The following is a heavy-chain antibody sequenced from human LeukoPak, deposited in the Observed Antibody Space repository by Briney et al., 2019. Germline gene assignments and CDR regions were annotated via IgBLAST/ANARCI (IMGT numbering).Heavy chain of an antibody. CDR2: IYYSGST. V-gene: IGHV4-61*08. D-gene: IGHD6-6*01. J-gene: IGHJ5*02. CDR1: GYSISRSGYY. Sequence: SETLSLTCTVSGYSISRSGYYWSWIRQPPGKGLEWIGYIYYSGSTNYNPSLKSRVTISVDTSKNQFSLKLSSVTAADTAVYYCARQIAARPRFVNWFDPWGQGTLVTVSS. CDR3: ARQIAARPRFVNWFDP.